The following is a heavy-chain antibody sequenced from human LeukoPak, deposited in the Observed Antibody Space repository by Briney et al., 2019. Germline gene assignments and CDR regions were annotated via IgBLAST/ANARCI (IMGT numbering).Heavy chain of an antibody. CDR2: IWYDGSNK. V-gene: IGHV3-33*01. CDR3: AREKDSNLNVLRFLEWLPTGPFDP. J-gene: IGHJ5*02. CDR1: GFTFSSYG. D-gene: IGHD3-3*01. Sequence: PGGSLRLSCAASGFTFSSYGMHWVRQAPGKGLEWVAVIWYDGSNKYYADSVKGRFTISRDNSKNTLYLQMNSLGAEDTAVYYCAREKDSNLNVLRFLEWLPTGPFDPWGQGTLVTVSS.